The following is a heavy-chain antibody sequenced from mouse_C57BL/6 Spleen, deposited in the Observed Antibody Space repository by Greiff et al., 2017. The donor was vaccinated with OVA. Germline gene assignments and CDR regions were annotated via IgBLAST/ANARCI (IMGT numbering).Heavy chain of an antibody. V-gene: IGHV1-63*01. CDR2: IYPGGGYT. J-gene: IGHJ1*03. Sequence: QVHVKQSGAELVRPGTSVKMSCKASGYTFTNYWIGWAKQRPGHGLEWIGDIYPGGGYTNYNEKFKGKATLTADKSSSTAYMQFSSLTSEDSAIYYCARFHYYGSSGYFDVWGTGTTVTVSS. CDR1: GYTFTNYW. D-gene: IGHD1-1*01. CDR3: ARFHYYGSSGYFDV.